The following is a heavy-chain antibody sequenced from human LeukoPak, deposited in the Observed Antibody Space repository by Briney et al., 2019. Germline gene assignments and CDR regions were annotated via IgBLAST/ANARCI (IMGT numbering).Heavy chain of an antibody. Sequence: SETLSLTCTVSGGSISSYYWSWIRQPPGKGLEWIGYIYSSGSTNYNSSLKSRVTISVDTPKNQFSLKLTSVTAADTAVYYCARSGGYSSPQNYWGQGTLVTVSS. V-gene: IGHV4-59*01. CDR3: ARSGGYSSPQNY. CDR2: IYSSGST. CDR1: GGSISSYY. D-gene: IGHD6-19*01. J-gene: IGHJ4*02.